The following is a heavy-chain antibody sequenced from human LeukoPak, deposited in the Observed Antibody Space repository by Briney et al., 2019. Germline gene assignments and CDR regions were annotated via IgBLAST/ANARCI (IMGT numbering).Heavy chain of an antibody. CDR2: ISYDGSNK. D-gene: IGHD6-13*01. CDR1: GFTFSSYG. Sequence: GGSLRLSCAASGFTFSSYGMHWVRQAPGKGLEWVAVISYDGSNKYYADSVKGRFTISRDNSKNTLYLQMNSLRAEDTAVYYCAKVHLATYSSSWYDYWGQGTLVTVSS. V-gene: IGHV3-30*18. J-gene: IGHJ4*02. CDR3: AKVHLATYSSSWYDY.